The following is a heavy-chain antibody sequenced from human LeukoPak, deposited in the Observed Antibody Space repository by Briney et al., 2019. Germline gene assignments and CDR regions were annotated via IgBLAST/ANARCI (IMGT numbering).Heavy chain of an antibody. Sequence: SETLSLTCTVSGGSISSSSNYWGWIRQPPGKGLEWIGSIYYSGSTYYNPSLKSRVTISADTSKNQFSLKLSSVTAADTAEYYCARVDAPYDILTGYYTIDYWGQGTLVTVSS. V-gene: IGHV4-39*07. CDR3: ARVDAPYDILTGYYTIDY. J-gene: IGHJ4*02. D-gene: IGHD3-9*01. CDR1: GGSISSSSNY. CDR2: IYYSGST.